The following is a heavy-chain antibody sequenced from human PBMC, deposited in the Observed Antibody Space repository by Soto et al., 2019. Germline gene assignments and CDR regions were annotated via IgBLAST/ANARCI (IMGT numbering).Heavy chain of an antibody. CDR3: ARGRIVGAFQLNNWFDP. CDR1: GYTFTGYY. D-gene: IGHD1-26*01. J-gene: IGHJ5*02. V-gene: IGHV1-2*04. CDR2: INPNSGGT. Sequence: QVQLVQSGAEVKKPGASVKVSCKASGYTFTGYYMHWVRQAPGQGLEWMGWINPNSGGTNYAQKFQGWVTMTRDTSISTAYMELSRLRSDDTAVYYCARGRIVGAFQLNNWFDPWGQGTLVTVSS.